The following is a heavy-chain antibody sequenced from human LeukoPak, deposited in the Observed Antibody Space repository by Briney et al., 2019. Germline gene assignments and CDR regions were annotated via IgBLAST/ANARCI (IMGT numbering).Heavy chain of an antibody. J-gene: IGHJ4*02. Sequence: GGSLRLSCAASGFTFSNAWMSWVRQAPGKGLEWVGRIKSKTDGGTTDYAAPVKGRFTISRDDSKNTLYLQMNSLKTEDTAVYYCAKDPFRFLEWRWGQGTLVTVSS. CDR3: AKDPFRFLEWR. V-gene: IGHV3-15*01. CDR2: IKSKTDGGTT. D-gene: IGHD3-3*01. CDR1: GFTFSNAW.